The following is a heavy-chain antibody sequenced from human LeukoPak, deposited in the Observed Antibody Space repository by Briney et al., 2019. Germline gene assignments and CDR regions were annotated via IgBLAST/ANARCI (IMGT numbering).Heavy chain of an antibody. D-gene: IGHD3-10*01. Sequence: GGSLRLSCAASGFTFSSYSMNWVRQAPGKGLEWVSSISSSSSYIYYADSVKGRFTISRDNAKNSLYLQMNSLRAEDTAVYYCASIMVRGVFTVDYWGQGTLVTVSS. CDR1: GFTFSSYS. CDR2: ISSSSSYI. V-gene: IGHV3-21*01. J-gene: IGHJ4*02. CDR3: ASIMVRGVFTVDY.